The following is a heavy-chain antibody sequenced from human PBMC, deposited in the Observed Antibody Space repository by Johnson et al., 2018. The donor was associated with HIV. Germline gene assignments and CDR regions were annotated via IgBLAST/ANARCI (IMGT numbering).Heavy chain of an antibody. CDR1: GFTFSSYA. CDR3: AKERRAPRAFDI. V-gene: IGHV3-23*04. CDR2: ISGSGGST. J-gene: IGHJ3*02. Sequence: EVQLVESGGGLVQPGGSLRLSCAASGFTFSSYAMSWVRQAPGKGLEWVSAISGSGGSTYYADSVKGRFTISRDNSKSTFFLQMNSLTPEDTGVYYCAKERRAPRAFDIWGQGTVVTVSS.